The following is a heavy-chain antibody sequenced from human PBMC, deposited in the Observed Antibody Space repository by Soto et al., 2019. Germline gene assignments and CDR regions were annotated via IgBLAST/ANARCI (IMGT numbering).Heavy chain of an antibody. CDR1: GFTFTNYW. J-gene: IGHJ4*02. CDR3: VSWVSAHFDY. V-gene: IGHV5-51*01. CDR2: IYPGDSET. Sequence: GESLKISCRGSGFTFTNYWIAWVRQMPGKGLEWMGIIYPGDSETSYSPSFQGQVIISRDNSRNTVDLHMSSLRVEDTAIYYCVSWVSAHFDYWGQGTPVTVSS. D-gene: IGHD2-8*01.